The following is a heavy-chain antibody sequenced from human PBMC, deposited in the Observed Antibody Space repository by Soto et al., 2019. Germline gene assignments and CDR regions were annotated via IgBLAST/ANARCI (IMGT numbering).Heavy chain of an antibody. CDR2: IYYSGST. J-gene: IGHJ2*01. CDR1: GGSISSGGYY. Sequence: QVQLQESGPGLVKPSQTLSLTCTVSGGSISSGGYYWSWIRQHPGKGREWIGYIYYSGSTYYNTSLKGRVTIAVVTSQNQFSLKMSSVTAADTAVYYCARVSWGWYFALWGRGTLVTVSS. CDR3: ARVSWGWYFAL. D-gene: IGHD6-13*01. V-gene: IGHV4-31*03.